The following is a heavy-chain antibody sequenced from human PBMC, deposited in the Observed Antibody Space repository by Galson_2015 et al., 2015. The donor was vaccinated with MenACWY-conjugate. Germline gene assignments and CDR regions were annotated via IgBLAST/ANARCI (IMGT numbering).Heavy chain of an antibody. CDR2: INYSGST. Sequence: INYSGSTNYNPSLKSRVTMSVDTSKNQFSLKLSSVTAADTAVYYCARAPIMGGIDYWGQGTLVTVSS. V-gene: IGHV4-34*01. D-gene: IGHD1-26*01. J-gene: IGHJ4*02. CDR3: ARAPIMGGIDY.